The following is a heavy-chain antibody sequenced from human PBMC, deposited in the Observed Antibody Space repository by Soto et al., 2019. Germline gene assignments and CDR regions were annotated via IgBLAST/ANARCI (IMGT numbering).Heavy chain of an antibody. CDR3: ARISGRHLDY. CDR1: YGSINTTNVF. J-gene: IGHJ4*02. CDR2: VDYSGTA. Sequence: SETLSLTCTVSYGSINTTNVFWAWVRQPPGKGLEWIGNVDYSGTAFFNPSLGSRVTLPVDTSKNKFSLTLYSVTAADTAVYYCARISGRHLDYWGQGIRVTVSS. V-gene: IGHV4-39*01.